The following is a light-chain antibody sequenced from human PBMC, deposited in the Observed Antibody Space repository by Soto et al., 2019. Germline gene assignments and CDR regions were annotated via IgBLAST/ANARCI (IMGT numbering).Light chain of an antibody. CDR3: SSYTSSSTAV. J-gene: IGLJ7*01. CDR1: SSDVGGYNY. CDR2: EVS. V-gene: IGLV2-14*01. Sequence: QSALTQPASVSGSPGQSITISCTGTSSDVGGYNYVSWYQQHPGKAPKLIIYEVSNRPSGVSNRFSRYKSGNTASLTIAGLQAADEADYYCSSYTSSSTAVFGGGTQLTVL.